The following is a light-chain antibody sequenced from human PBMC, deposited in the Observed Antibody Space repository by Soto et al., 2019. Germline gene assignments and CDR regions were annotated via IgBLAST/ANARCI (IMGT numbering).Light chain of an antibody. Sequence: QSVLTQPRSVSGSPGQSVTISCTGTSSDVGGYNYVSWYQQHPGKAPKLMIYDVSKRPSGVPDRFSGSKSGNTASLTIFGLQAEDEADYYCCSYAGSYVFGTGTKVTVL. CDR3: CSYAGSYV. J-gene: IGLJ1*01. V-gene: IGLV2-11*01. CDR2: DVS. CDR1: SSDVGGYNY.